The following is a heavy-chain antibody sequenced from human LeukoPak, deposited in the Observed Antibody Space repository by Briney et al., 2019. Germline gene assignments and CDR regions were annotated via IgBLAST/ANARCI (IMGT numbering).Heavy chain of an antibody. D-gene: IGHD3-16*01. CDR2: IKPDGSEK. V-gene: IGHV3-7*01. J-gene: IGHJ4*02. CDR3: ARDKFGGTDY. Sequence: QAGGSLRLSCAASGFTFSSSWMSWVRQAPGKGLEWVANIKPDGSEKYYVDSVKGRFAISRDNAKNSLYLQMNSLRAEDTAVYYCARDKFGGTDYWGQGTLVTVSS. CDR1: GFTFSSSW.